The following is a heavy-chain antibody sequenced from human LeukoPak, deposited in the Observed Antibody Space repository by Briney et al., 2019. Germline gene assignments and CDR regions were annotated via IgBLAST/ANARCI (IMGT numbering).Heavy chain of an antibody. CDR3: ARPYSSGWYAVDS. CDR2: ILSGDSDT. D-gene: IGHD6-19*01. J-gene: IGHJ4*02. Sequence: GLSLQISSKGSAYSSTSVGTGWVRQMPPKGREWMGIILSGDSDTRYSPSFQGQVTMSAAKSLSTAYLQWSSLKASDTAMYYCARPYSSGWYAVDSWGQGTLVTVSS. V-gene: IGHV5-51*01. CDR1: AYSSTSVG.